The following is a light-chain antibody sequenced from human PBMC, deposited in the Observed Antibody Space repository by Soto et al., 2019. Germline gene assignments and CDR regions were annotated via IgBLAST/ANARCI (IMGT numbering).Light chain of an antibody. Sequence: DIQMTQSPSTLSASVGDRVAITCRASQSISTWLAWYQQKPGKAPKLLIFKASTLESGVQSRFSGGGSGTEFPLTISSLQPDDFATYYCQQYNSFSRTFGQGTTLEIK. CDR2: KAS. J-gene: IGKJ2*01. CDR3: QQYNSFSRT. CDR1: QSISTW. V-gene: IGKV1-5*03.